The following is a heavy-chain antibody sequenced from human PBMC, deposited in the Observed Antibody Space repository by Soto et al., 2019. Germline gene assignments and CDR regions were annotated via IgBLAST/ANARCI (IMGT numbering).Heavy chain of an antibody. CDR3: TSPVEGGSGSYPIDY. Sequence: GGSLRLSCTASGFTFGDYAMSWFRQAPGKGLEWVGFIRSKAYGGTTEYAASVKGRFTISRDYSKSIAYLQMNSLKTEDTAVYYCTSPVEGGSGSYPIDYCGQGTLVTVSS. D-gene: IGHD3-10*01. J-gene: IGHJ4*02. CDR1: GFTFGDYA. CDR2: IRSKAYGGTT. V-gene: IGHV3-49*03.